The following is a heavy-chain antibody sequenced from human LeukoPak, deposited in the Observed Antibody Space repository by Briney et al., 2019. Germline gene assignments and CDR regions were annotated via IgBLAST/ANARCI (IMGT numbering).Heavy chain of an antibody. CDR1: GYTLTELS. Sequence: ASVKVSCKVSGYTLTELSMHWVRQAPGKGLEWMGHFDPEDGETIYAQKFQGRVTMTEDTSTDTAYMELSSLRSEDTAVYYCATEHYYDSSGWADAFDIWGQGTMVTVSS. J-gene: IGHJ3*02. CDR3: ATEHYYDSSGWADAFDI. D-gene: IGHD3-22*01. CDR2: FDPEDGET. V-gene: IGHV1-24*01.